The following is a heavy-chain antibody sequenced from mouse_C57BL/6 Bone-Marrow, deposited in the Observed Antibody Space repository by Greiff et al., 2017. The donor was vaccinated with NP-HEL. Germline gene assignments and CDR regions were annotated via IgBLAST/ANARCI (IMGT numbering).Heavy chain of an antibody. J-gene: IGHJ1*03. D-gene: IGHD1-1*01. V-gene: IGHV3-6*01. CDR2: ISYDGSN. CDR3: ARITTVVATNWYFDV. CDR1: GYSITSGYY. Sequence: EESGPGLVKPSQSLSLTCSVTGYSITSGYYWNWIRQFPGNKLEWMGYISYDGSNNYNPSLKNRISITRDTSKNQFFLKLNSVTTEDTATYYCARITTVVATNWYFDVWGTGTTVTVSS.